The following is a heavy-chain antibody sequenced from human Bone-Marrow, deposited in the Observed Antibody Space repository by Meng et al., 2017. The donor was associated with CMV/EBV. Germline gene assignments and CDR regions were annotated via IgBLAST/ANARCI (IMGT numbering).Heavy chain of an antibody. D-gene: IGHD6-13*01. Sequence: GESLKISCAASGFTFSSYAMSWVRQAPGKGLEWVSSISSSSSYIYYADSVKGRFTISRDNAKNSLYLQMNSLRAEDTAVYYCARGGAGTDGMDVWGQGTTVTVSS. V-gene: IGHV3-21*01. CDR3: ARGGAGTDGMDV. CDR1: GFTFSSYA. CDR2: ISSSSSYI. J-gene: IGHJ6*02.